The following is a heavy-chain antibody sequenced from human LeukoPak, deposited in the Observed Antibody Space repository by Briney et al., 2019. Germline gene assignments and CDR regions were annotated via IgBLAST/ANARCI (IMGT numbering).Heavy chain of an antibody. CDR3: AKGYYGSGVYDY. D-gene: IGHD3-10*01. Sequence: GGSLRLSCAASGFTFSSYGMHWVRQAPGKGLEWVAVISYDGSNKYYADSAKGRFTISRDNSENTLYLQMNSLRAEDTAVYYCAKGYYGSGVYDYWGQGTLVTVSS. V-gene: IGHV3-30*18. J-gene: IGHJ4*02. CDR2: ISYDGSNK. CDR1: GFTFSSYG.